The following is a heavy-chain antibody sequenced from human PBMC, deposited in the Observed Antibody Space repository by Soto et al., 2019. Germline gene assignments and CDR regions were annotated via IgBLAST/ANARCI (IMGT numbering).Heavy chain of an antibody. CDR1: GVSISSYY. Sequence: EALCVTCAGSGVSISSYYLSWIRQPSGKGLEWIGRIYTSGSTNYNPSLKSRVTMSVDTSKNQFSLKLSSVTAADTAVYYWARDTIAAASTESNYYYGMDVWGQGTTVTVSS. CDR3: ARDTIAAASTESNYYYGMDV. J-gene: IGHJ6*02. CDR2: IYTSGST. V-gene: IGHV4-4*07. D-gene: IGHD6-13*01.